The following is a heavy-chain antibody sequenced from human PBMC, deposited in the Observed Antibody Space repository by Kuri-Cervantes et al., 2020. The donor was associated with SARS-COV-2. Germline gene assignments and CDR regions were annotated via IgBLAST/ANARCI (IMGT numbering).Heavy chain of an antibody. CDR2: MNPNSGNT. V-gene: IGHV1-8*03. J-gene: IGHJ1*01. CDR3: ARDFWSGYTGKDAEYFQH. Sequence: ASVKVSCKASGYTFTSYDINWARQATGQGLEWMGWMNPNSGNTGYAQKFQGRVTITRDTSISTAYMELSRLRSDDTAVYYCARDFWSGYTGKDAEYFQHWGQGTLVTVSS. D-gene: IGHD3-3*01. CDR1: GYTFTSYD.